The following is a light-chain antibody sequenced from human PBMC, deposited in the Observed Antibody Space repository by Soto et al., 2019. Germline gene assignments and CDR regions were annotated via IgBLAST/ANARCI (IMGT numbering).Light chain of an antibody. CDR2: GAS. Sequence: EIVLTQSPGTLSLSSGERATLSCRASQSVDNKYLAWYQQKPGQAPRLLIFGASNRAAGIPDRFSGSGSRTDFTLTISRLESEDFAVYYCQQYGSSPPMYTFGQGTKLEIK. V-gene: IGKV3-20*01. J-gene: IGKJ2*01. CDR1: QSVDNKY. CDR3: QQYGSSPPMYT.